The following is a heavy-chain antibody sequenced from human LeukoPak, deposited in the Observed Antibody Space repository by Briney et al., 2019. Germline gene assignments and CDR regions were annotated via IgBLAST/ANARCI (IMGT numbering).Heavy chain of an antibody. Sequence: SETLSLTCTVSGGSISSYYWSWIRQPPGKGLEWIGYIYYSGSTNYNPSLKSRVTISVDTSKNQFSLKLSSVTAADTAVYYCARGVITFGVTIWFDPWGQGTLVTVSP. D-gene: IGHD3-16*01. CDR1: GGSISSYY. V-gene: IGHV4-59*01. J-gene: IGHJ5*02. CDR3: ARGVITFGVTIWFDP. CDR2: IYYSGST.